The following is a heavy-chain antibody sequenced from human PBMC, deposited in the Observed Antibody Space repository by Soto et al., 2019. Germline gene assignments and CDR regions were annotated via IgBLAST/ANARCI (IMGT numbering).Heavy chain of an antibody. CDR1: GGSISSYY. CDR3: ARFWERYYYDSSGPIPDAFDI. CDR2: IYASGST. Sequence: ETLSLTCTVSGGSISSYYWSWIRQPAGKGLEWIGRIYASGSTNYNPSLKSRVTMSVDTSKNQFSLKLSSVTAADTAVYYCARFWERYYYDSSGPIPDAFDIWGQGTMVTVSS. D-gene: IGHD3-22*01. J-gene: IGHJ3*02. V-gene: IGHV4-4*07.